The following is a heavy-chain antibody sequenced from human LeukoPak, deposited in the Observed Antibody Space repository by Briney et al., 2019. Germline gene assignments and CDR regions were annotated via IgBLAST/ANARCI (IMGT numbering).Heavy chain of an antibody. CDR1: GFTFSSYG. D-gene: IGHD6-13*01. J-gene: IGHJ4*02. Sequence: GGSLRLSCAASGFTFSSYGMSWVRQAPGKGLEWVSAISGSGGSTYYADSVKGRFTISRDNSKNTLYLQMNSLRAEDTAVYYCARATSTWYGFDYWGQGTLVTVSS. CDR2: ISGSGGST. CDR3: ARATSTWYGFDY. V-gene: IGHV3-23*01.